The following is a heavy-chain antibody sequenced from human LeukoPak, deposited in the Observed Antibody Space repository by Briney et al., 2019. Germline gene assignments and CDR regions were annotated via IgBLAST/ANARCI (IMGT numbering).Heavy chain of an antibody. CDR2: IYSGGST. J-gene: IGHJ4*02. V-gene: IGHV3-66*02. Sequence: GGSLRLSCAASGFTVSSNYMSWVRQAPGKGLEWVSVIYSGGSTYYADSVKGRFTISKDNSKNTLYLQMNSLRAEDTAVYYCARDPLSAEVDYWGQGTLVTVSS. CDR3: ARDPLSAEVDY. CDR1: GFTVSSNY. D-gene: IGHD6-13*01.